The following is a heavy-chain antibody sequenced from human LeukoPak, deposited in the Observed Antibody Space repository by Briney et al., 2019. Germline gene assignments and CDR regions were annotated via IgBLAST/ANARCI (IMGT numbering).Heavy chain of an antibody. V-gene: IGHV1-69*05. CDR3: ARDRRYYDSSGYSIDY. CDR2: IIPIFGTA. J-gene: IGHJ4*02. CDR1: GGTFSSYA. Sequence: GASVKVSCKASGGTFSSYAISWVRQAPGQGLEWMGRIIPIFGTANYAQKFQGRVTITTDESTSTAYMELSSLRSEDTAVYYCARDRRYYDSSGYSIDYWGQGTLVTVSS. D-gene: IGHD3-22*01.